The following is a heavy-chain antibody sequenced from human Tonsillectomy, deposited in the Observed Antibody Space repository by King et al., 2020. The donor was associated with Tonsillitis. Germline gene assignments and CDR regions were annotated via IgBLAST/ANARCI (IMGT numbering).Heavy chain of an antibody. CDR3: ARYLSYYYFDS. Sequence: QLQESGPGLVKPSQTLSLSCTVAGCSITSGSFYWGWGRQPAGKGLEWIGRSYNTGSINYNPSLKKSVSISLDRSKNQFSLNLTSLTAADTGVYYCARYLSYYYFDSWGQGTLVTVSS. CDR1: GCSITSGSFY. J-gene: IGHJ4*02. D-gene: IGHD1-26*01. CDR2: SYNTGSI. V-gene: IGHV4-61*02.